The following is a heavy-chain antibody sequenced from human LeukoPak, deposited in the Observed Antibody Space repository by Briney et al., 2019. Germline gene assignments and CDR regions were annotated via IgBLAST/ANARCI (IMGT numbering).Heavy chain of an antibody. J-gene: IGHJ6*03. CDR2: IYYSGST. D-gene: IGHD3-3*01. CDR3: AREVGGSDFWSGQGDYYMDV. CDR1: GGSISSSSYY. Sequence: SETLSLTCTVSGGSISSSSYYWSWIRQPPGKGLEWIGYIYYSGSTNYNPSLKSRVTISVDTSKNQFSLKLSSVTAADTAVYYCAREVGGSDFWSGQGDYYMDVWGKGTTVTVSS. V-gene: IGHV4-61*01.